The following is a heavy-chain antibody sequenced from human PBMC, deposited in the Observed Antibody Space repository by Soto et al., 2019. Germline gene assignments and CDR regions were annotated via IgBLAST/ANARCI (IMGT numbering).Heavy chain of an antibody. CDR2: IFQSGAT. V-gene: IGHV4-30-2*02. J-gene: IGHJ6*02. CDR3: ARPSNYYDSSGPYYYGMDV. Sequence: SETLSLTCAVSGGSVSTDDYSWNWIRQPPGEGLEWIGHIFQSGATYSNPSIKSRVTMSLDRSKNQFSLNLSSVTAEDTAVYYCARPSNYYDSSGPYYYGMDVWGQGTTVTVSS. D-gene: IGHD3-22*01. CDR1: GGSVSTDDYS.